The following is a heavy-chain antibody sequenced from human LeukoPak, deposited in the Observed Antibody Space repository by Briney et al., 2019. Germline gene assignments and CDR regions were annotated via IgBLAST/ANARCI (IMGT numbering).Heavy chain of an antibody. D-gene: IGHD1-26*01. CDR3: ARDIPKWEPFDY. J-gene: IGHJ4*02. Sequence: GGSLTLSRAASGFTFSLYWMNWIRQAPGKGLEWVASIKQDGSQKDYVDSVKGRFTISRDNARNALFLHMNSLRANDSAVYYCARDIPKWEPFDYWGQGTLVTVSS. V-gene: IGHV3-7*01. CDR2: IKQDGSQK. CDR1: GFTFSLYW.